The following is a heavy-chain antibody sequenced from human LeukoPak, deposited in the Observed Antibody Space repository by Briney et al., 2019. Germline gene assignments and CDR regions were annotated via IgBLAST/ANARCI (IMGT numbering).Heavy chain of an antibody. CDR3: AREKYYYGSGSYYPFDY. CDR2: IIPILGIA. Sequence: ASVKVSCKASGGTFSSYAISWVRQAPGQGLEWMGRIIPILGIANYAQKFQGRVTITADKSTSTAYMELSSLRSEDTAVYYCAREKYYYGSGSYYPFDYWGQGTLVTVSS. J-gene: IGHJ4*02. V-gene: IGHV1-69*04. D-gene: IGHD3-10*01. CDR1: GGTFSSYA.